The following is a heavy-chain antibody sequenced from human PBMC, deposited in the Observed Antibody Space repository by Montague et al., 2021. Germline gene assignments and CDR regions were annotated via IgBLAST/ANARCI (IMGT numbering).Heavy chain of an antibody. CDR1: GGPISSSSYY. J-gene: IGHJ2*01. D-gene: IGHD5-12*01. V-gene: IGHV4-39*01. Sequence: SETLSLTCTVSGGPISSSSYYWGWIRQPPGKGLEWIGSIYYSGNTYYNPSLKSRATISVDPSKNQFSLRLSSVTAADTAVYYCARPNIVTIHWYFDLWGRGTLVLVSS. CDR3: ARPNIVTIHWYFDL. CDR2: IYYSGNT.